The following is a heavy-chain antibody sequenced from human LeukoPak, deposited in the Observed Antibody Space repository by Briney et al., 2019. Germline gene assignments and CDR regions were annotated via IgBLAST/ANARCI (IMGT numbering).Heavy chain of an antibody. V-gene: IGHV3-53*01. CDR2: IYSGGST. D-gene: IGHD1-26*01. J-gene: IGHJ4*02. Sequence: GGSLRLSCAVSGFTVSSNYMSWVRQPPGKGLEWVSVIYSGGSTYYADSVKGRFTISRDNSKNTLYLQMNSLRAEDTAVYYCAREVGATYAFDYWGQGIVVTVSS. CDR3: AREVGATYAFDY. CDR1: GFTVSSNY.